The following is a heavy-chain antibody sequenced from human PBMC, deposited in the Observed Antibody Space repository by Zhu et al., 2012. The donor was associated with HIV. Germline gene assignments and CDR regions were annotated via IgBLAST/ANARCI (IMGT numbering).Heavy chain of an antibody. CDR3: ARRRATYYYDSSGYLRGAFDI. Sequence: QVQLQESGPGLVKPSETLSLTCAVSGYSISSGYYWGWIRQPPGKGLEWIGSIYHSGSTYYNPSLKSRVTISVDTSKNQFSLKLSSVTAADTAVYYCARRRATYYYDSSGYLRGAFDIWGQGTMVTVSS. D-gene: IGHD3-22*01. V-gene: IGHV4-38-2*01. J-gene: IGHJ3*02. CDR1: GYSISSGYY. CDR2: IYHSGST.